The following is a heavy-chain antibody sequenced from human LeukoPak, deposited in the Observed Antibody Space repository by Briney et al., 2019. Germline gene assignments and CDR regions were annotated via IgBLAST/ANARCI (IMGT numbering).Heavy chain of an antibody. V-gene: IGHV3-30*02. D-gene: IGHD2-2*02. CDR1: GFPFSNYA. CDR3: AKDFAPQVVPAAIEYFQH. J-gene: IGHJ1*01. Sequence: GGSLRLSCTASGFPFSNYAMSWVRQAPGQGLEWVAFIRYDGSNKYYADSVKGRFTISRDNSKNTLYLQMNSLRAEDTAVYYCAKDFAPQVVPAAIEYFQHWGQGTLVTVSS. CDR2: IRYDGSNK.